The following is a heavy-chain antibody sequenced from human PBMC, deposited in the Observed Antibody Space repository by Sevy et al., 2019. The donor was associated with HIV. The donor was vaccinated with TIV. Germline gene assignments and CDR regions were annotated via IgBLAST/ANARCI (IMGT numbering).Heavy chain of an antibody. CDR1: GFTFSSYE. J-gene: IGHJ6*02. CDR2: ISNSGSII. CDR3: ARSVGSTDHGMDV. V-gene: IGHV3-48*03. D-gene: IGHD1-26*01. Sequence: GGSLRLSCVISGFTFSSYEMNWVRQAPGKGMEWVSHISNSGSIIYYEDSVKGRFTISRDNAKNSVYLQMNSLRAGDTAVYYCARSVGSTDHGMDVWGQGTTVTVSS.